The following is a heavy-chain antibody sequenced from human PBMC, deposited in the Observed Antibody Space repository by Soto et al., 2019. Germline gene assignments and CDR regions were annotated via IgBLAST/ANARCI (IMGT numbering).Heavy chain of an antibody. CDR1: GGSFSGYY. V-gene: IGHV4-34*01. D-gene: IGHD3-3*02. J-gene: IGHJ6*02. CDR3: ARGGRIAFGFLTYGMDV. Sequence: QVQLQQWGAGLLKPSETLSLTCAVYGGSFSGYYWSWIRQPPGKGLEWIGEINHSGSTNYNPSLKSRVTISVDTSKNQCSLKLSCVTAADTAVYYCARGGRIAFGFLTYGMDVWGQGTTVTVSS. CDR2: INHSGST.